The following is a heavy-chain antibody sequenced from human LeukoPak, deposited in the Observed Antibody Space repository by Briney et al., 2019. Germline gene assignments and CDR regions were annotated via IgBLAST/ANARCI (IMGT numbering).Heavy chain of an antibody. CDR1: GFTFSSYG. CDR3: AEDRHSSGWYGESLDY. Sequence: GGSLRLSCAASGFTFSSYGMHWVRQAPGKGLEWVAFIRYDGSNKYYADSVKGRFTFSRDNSKNTLYLQMNSLRAEDTAVYYCAEDRHSSGWYGESLDYWGQGTLVTVSS. V-gene: IGHV3-30*02. J-gene: IGHJ4*02. D-gene: IGHD6-19*01. CDR2: IRYDGSNK.